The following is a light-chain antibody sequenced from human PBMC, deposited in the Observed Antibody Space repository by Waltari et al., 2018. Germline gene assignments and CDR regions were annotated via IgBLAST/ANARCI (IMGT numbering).Light chain of an antibody. CDR1: STNLGAGHD. CDR2: GNN. J-gene: IGLJ2*01. V-gene: IGLV1-40*01. Sequence: QSVLTQPPSVSGAPGQRVTISCTGSSTNLGAGHDVPWYQDFPGAAPKLRIYGNNNRPSGVPDRFSGSKSGTSASLAITGLQAEDEAHYYCQSFDTSLSGGVVFGGGTKVTVL. CDR3: QSFDTSLSGGVV.